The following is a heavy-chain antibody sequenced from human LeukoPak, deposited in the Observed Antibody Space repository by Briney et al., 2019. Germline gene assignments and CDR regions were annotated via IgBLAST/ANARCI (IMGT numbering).Heavy chain of an antibody. CDR1: GVSISSHY. CDR2: IYYSGST. J-gene: IGHJ4*02. D-gene: IGHD3-3*01. V-gene: IGHV4-59*11. Sequence: SETLSLTCTVSGVSISSHYWSWTRQPPGKGLEWIGYIYYSGSTNYNPSLMSRVTISVDTSKNQFSLRLSSVTAADTAVYFCAREYYDFWSPNFDYWGQGTLVTVSS. CDR3: AREYYDFWSPNFDY.